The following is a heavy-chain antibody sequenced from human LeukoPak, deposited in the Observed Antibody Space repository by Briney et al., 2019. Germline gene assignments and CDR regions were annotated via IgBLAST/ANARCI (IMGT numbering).Heavy chain of an antibody. V-gene: IGHV3-15*01. J-gene: IGHJ4*02. Sequence: GGSLRLSCAASGFTFSTYSMNWVRQAPGKGLEWVGRIKSKTDGGTTDYAAPVKGRFTISRDDSKNTLYLQMNSLKTEDTAVYYCTTRGYDYVWGSYRFHPFDYWGQGTLVTVSS. CDR2: IKSKTDGGTT. CDR3: TTRGYDYVWGSYRFHPFDY. D-gene: IGHD3-16*02. CDR1: GFTFSTYS.